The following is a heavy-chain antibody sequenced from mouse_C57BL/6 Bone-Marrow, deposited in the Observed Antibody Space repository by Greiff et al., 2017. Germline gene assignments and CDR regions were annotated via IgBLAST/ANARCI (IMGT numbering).Heavy chain of an antibody. CDR3: ARNYGSSYEGFDY. Sequence: DVMLVESGGGLVKPGGSLKLSCAASGFTFSDYGMHWVRQAPEKGLEWVAYISSGSSTIYYADTVKGRFTISRDNAKNTLFLQMTSLRSEDTAMYYCARNYGSSYEGFDYWGQGTTLTVAS. CDR1: GFTFSDYG. V-gene: IGHV5-17*01. J-gene: IGHJ2*01. CDR2: ISSGSSTI. D-gene: IGHD1-1*01.